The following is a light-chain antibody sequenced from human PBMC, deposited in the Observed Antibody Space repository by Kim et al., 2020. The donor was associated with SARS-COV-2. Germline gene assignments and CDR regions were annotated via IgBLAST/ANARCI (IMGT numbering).Light chain of an antibody. CDR1: QDIMKY. Sequence: ASVGDRVTITCQAIQDIMKYLNWYQQKPGKAPKLLIYDVSNLEIGVPSRFSGSGSGTHFTFTISSLQPEDVATYYCQQSDNLPLTFGPGTKVDIK. CDR3: QQSDNLPLT. J-gene: IGKJ3*01. V-gene: IGKV1-33*01. CDR2: DVS.